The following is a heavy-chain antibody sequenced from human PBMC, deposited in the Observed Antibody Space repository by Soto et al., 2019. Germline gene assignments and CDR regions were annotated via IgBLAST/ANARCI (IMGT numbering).Heavy chain of an antibody. CDR3: ARDMVRGLYPEYFQH. CDR2: IYSGGST. CDR1: GFTVSSNY. Sequence: EVQLVESGGGLVQPGGSLRLSCAASGFTVSSNYMSWVRQAPGKGLEWVSVIYSGGSTYYADSVKGRFTISRDNSKNTLYLQMNSLRAEDTAVYYCARDMVRGLYPEYFQHWGQGTLVRLL. D-gene: IGHD3-10*01. J-gene: IGHJ1*01. V-gene: IGHV3-66*01.